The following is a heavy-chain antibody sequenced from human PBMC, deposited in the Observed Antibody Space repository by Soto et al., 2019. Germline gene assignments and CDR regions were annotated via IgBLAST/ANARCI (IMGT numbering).Heavy chain of an antibody. CDR1: GDSISSGDYC. D-gene: IGHD5-12*01. CDR3: ARYGDIVATIEFYYYYYGMDV. CDR2: IYYSGTT. V-gene: IGHV4-30-4*01. J-gene: IGHJ6*02. Sequence: SETLSLTCTVSGDSISSGDYCWSWVRQSPGKGLEWIGCIYYSGTTYYNPSLETRLTMSVDTSKNQFSLKLSSVTAADTAVYYCARYGDIVATIEFYYYYYGMDVWGQGTTVTVSS.